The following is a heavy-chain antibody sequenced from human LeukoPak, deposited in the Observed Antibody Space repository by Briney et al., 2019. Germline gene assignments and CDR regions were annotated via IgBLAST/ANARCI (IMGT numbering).Heavy chain of an antibody. Sequence: ASETLSLTCTVSGGSISSGGYYWSWLRQHPGKGLEWIGYIYYSGSTYYNPSLKSRVTISVDTSKNQFSLKLSSVTAADTAVYYCAREGYCSGGSCYSYWGQGTLVTVSS. D-gene: IGHD2-15*01. V-gene: IGHV4-31*03. J-gene: IGHJ4*02. CDR1: GGSISSGGYY. CDR3: AREGYCSGGSCYSY. CDR2: IYYSGST.